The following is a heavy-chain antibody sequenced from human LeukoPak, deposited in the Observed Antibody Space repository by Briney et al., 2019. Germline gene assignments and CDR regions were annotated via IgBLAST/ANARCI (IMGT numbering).Heavy chain of an antibody. CDR3: AGVDY. J-gene: IGHJ4*02. CDR1: GGPISSSSHY. CDR2: IYYSGTT. V-gene: IGHV4-39*01. Sequence: TSETLSLTCTVSGGPISSSSHYWGWIRQPPGKGLEWIGSIYYSGTTYYNPSLRSRVTISVDTSKNQFSLKLTSVTAADTAVYYCAGVDYWGQGTLVTVSS.